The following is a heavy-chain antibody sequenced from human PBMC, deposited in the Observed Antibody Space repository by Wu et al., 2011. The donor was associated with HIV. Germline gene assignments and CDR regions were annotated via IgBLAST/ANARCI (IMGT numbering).Heavy chain of an antibody. CDR3: VREIFGSFDP. CDR2: IIPIFGTA. Sequence: QVQLVQSGAEVKKPGSSVKVSCKASGGTFSSYAISWVRQAPGQGLEWMGRIIPIFGTANYGDKFQGRVTIAADTSIDTAYMQFSSLRSEDTAVYYCVREIFGSFDPWGQGTQVTVSS. V-gene: IGHV1-69*14. D-gene: IGHD3-10*01. CDR1: GGTFSSYA. J-gene: IGHJ5*02.